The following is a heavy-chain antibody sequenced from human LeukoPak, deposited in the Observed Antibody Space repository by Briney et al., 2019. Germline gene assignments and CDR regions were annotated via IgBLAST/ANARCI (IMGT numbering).Heavy chain of an antibody. CDR1: GGSISSYY. D-gene: IGHD5-18*01. CDR3: ARDLGVMVRAFDI. V-gene: IGHV4-59*01. CDR2: IYYSGST. Sequence: SETLSLTCTVSGGSISSYYWSWLRQPPGKRLEWIGYIYYSGSTSYNPSLKSRVTISVDTSKNQISLKLSSVTAADTAVYYCARDLGVMVRAFDIWGQGTMVTVSS. J-gene: IGHJ3*02.